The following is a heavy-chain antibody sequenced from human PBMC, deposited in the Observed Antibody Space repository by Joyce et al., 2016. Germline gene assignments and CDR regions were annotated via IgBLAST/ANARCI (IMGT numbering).Heavy chain of an antibody. CDR3: AKVPAPGFDLDSSGLYYFDY. CDR2: ISWNSATI. D-gene: IGHD3-22*01. J-gene: IGHJ4*02. CDR1: GFTFDDYA. Sequence: EVQLVESGGGSIQPGRSLRLSCAASGFTFDDYAMHWVWQAPGKGREWVSGISWNSATIGYADSVKGRFTISRDNAKNSLYLQMNSLRAEDTALYYCAKVPAPGFDLDSSGLYYFDYWGQGTLVTVSS. V-gene: IGHV3-9*01.